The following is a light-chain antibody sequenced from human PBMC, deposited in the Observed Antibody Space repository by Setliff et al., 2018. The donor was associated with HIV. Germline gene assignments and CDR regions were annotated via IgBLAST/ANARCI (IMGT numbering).Light chain of an antibody. J-gene: IGLJ1*01. V-gene: IGLV2-11*01. Sequence: QCALAQPRSVSGSPGQSVTISCTGSSSDVGAYNYISWYQQHPGKAPKLMIYDVTKRPSGVPDRFSGSKSGNTASLTISGLQAEDEADYYCCSYAGRYTYIFGTGTKVTVL. CDR1: SSDVGAYNY. CDR3: CSYAGRYTYI. CDR2: DVT.